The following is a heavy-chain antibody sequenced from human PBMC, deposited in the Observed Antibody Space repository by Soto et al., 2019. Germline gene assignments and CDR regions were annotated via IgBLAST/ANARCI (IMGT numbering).Heavy chain of an antibody. CDR3: ARDRVESGYPEYFQH. CDR1: GFTVSSNY. Sequence: GGSLRLSCAASGFTVSSNYMSWVRQAPGKGLEWVSVIYSGGSTYYADSVKGRFTISRDNSKNTLYLQMNSLRAEDTAVYYCARDRVESGYPEYFQHWGQGTPVTVSS. J-gene: IGHJ1*01. CDR2: IYSGGST. V-gene: IGHV3-53*01. D-gene: IGHD3-22*01.